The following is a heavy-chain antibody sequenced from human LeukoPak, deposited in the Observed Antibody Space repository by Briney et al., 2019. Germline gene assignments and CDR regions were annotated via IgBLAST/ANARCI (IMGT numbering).Heavy chain of an antibody. CDR3: ARVSGDNMWHFDY. J-gene: IGHJ4*02. Sequence: GSLRLSCAASGFTFSSYAMHWVRQAPGKGLEWVAVISYDGSNKYYADSVKGRFTISRDNSKNTLYLQMNSLRAEDTAVYYCARVSGDNMWHFDYWGQGTLVTVSS. CDR1: GFTFSSYA. CDR2: ISYDGSNK. V-gene: IGHV3-30*04. D-gene: IGHD6-25*01.